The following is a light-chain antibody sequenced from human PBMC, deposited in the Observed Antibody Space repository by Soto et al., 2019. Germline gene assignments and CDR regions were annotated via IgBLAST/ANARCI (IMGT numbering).Light chain of an antibody. J-gene: IGKJ1*01. CDR2: KAS. CDR3: QQYNSYPWT. V-gene: IGKV1-5*03. Sequence: DIQMTQSPSTLSASVGDRVTITCRASQSISSWLAWYQRKPGKAPKLLIYKASSLESGVPSRFSGSGCGTEFTLTISSLQPDDFATYYCQQYNSYPWTFGQGTKVEIK. CDR1: QSISSW.